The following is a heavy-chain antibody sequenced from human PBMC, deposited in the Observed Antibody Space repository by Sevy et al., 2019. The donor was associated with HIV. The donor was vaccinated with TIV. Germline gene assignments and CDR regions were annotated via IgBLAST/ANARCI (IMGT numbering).Heavy chain of an antibody. CDR3: ARGVVSHTGMVACDY. CDR1: GFTFSSYG. Sequence: GGSLRLSCAASGFTFSSYGMHWVRQAPGKGLEWVSSMSSSTTYIYYADSVKGRFTISRDNAENSVYLQMNSLRAEDTAMYYWARGVVSHTGMVACDYWGQGTLVTVSS. J-gene: IGHJ4*02. CDR2: MSSSTTYI. V-gene: IGHV3-21*01. D-gene: IGHD5-18*01.